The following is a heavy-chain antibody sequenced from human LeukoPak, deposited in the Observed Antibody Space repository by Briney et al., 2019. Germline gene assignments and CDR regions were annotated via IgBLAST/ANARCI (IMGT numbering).Heavy chain of an antibody. J-gene: IGHJ6*03. V-gene: IGHV4-4*08. CDR2: IYTSGST. CDR1: GGSISSYY. CDR3: ARVFCSGGSCYSAPYYMDV. Sequence: PSETLSLTCTVSGGSISSYYWSWIRQPPGKGLEWIGRIYTSGSTNYNPSLKSRVTISVDTSKNQFSLKLSSVTAADTAVYYCARVFCSGGSCYSAPYYMDVWGKGTTVTVSS. D-gene: IGHD2-15*01.